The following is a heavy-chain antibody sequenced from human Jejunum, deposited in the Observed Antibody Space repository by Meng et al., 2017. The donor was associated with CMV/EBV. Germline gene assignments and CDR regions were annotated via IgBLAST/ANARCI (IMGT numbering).Heavy chain of an antibody. CDR3: ARDYRTGDGSG. V-gene: IGHV3-21*01. D-gene: IGHD2-21*02. Sequence: AASGFTFRTNPMNWVRQAPGKGLEWVSSITSSSTYIYYADSVKGRFTISRDNAKNSLYLQMNSLRAEDTAVYYCARDYRTGDGSGWGQGTRVTVSS. J-gene: IGHJ4*02. CDR2: ITSSSTYI. CDR1: GFTFRTNP.